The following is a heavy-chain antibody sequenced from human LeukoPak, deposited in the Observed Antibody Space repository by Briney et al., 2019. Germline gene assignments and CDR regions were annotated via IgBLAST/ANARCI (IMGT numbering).Heavy chain of an antibody. CDR1: GGSISSYY. Sequence: SETLSLTCTVSGGSISSYYWSWIRQSPGKGLEWIGYIYYSGSTNYNPSLKSRVTISVDTSKNQFSLKLSSVTAADTAVYYCARVLRDPIVVAFDPWGQGTLVTVSS. J-gene: IGHJ5*02. D-gene: IGHD3-22*01. CDR3: ARVLRDPIVVAFDP. V-gene: IGHV4-59*01. CDR2: IYYSGST.